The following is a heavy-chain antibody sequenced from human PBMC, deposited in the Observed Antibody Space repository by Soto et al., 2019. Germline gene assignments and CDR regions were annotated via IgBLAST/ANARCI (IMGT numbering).Heavy chain of an antibody. CDR2: ISYDGSNK. Sequence: QVQLVESGGGVVQPGRSLRLSCAASRFTFSSYGMHWVRQAPGKGLEWVAVISYDGSNKYYADSVKGRFTISRDNSKNTLYLQMNSLRAEDTAVYYCCRWKGRIASGAVGYYYYGMDVWGQGTTVTVSS. J-gene: IGHJ6*02. V-gene: IGHV3-30*03. CDR1: RFTFSSYG. D-gene: IGHD2-21*01. CDR3: CRWKGRIASGAVGYYYYGMDV.